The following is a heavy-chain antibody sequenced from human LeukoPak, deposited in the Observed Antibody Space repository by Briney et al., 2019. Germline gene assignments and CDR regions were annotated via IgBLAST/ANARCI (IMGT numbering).Heavy chain of an antibody. Sequence: GASVKVSCKASGGTFSSYAISWVRQAPGQGLEWMGRIIPILGIANYAQKFQGRVTITADKSTSTAYMELSSLRSEDTAVYYCARDVIYDHGDSYDYWGQGTLVTVSS. D-gene: IGHD4-17*01. V-gene: IGHV1-69*04. CDR1: GGTFSSYA. J-gene: IGHJ4*02. CDR2: IIPILGIA. CDR3: ARDVIYDHGDSYDY.